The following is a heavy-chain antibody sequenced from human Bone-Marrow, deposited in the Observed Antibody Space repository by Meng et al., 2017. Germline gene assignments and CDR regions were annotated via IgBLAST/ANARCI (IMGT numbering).Heavy chain of an antibody. J-gene: IGHJ3*02. CDR2: IKQYGSEK. CDR1: GFTFSSYW. Sequence: GQLVGSGEGLVQSGGSVRLSCTASGFTFSSYWMSWVRQAPGKGLEWVANIKQYGSEKYYVDSLKDRFTMSRDNAKNSLYMQMNSLRAEDTAVYYCAREMVHTDAFDIWGQGTMVTVSS. D-gene: IGHD2-8*01. V-gene: IGHV3-7*01. CDR3: AREMVHTDAFDI.